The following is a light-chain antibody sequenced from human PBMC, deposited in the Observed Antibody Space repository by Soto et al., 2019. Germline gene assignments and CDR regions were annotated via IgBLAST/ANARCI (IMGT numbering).Light chain of an antibody. Sequence: EIVLTQSPGTLSLSPGERATLSCRASQSVSSSYLAWYQQKPGQAPRLLIYGVSSRATGIPDRFSGSVSGTDFTLTISRLESQDFAVYYCQQYGSSPGYTFGQGTKLEIK. CDR2: GVS. CDR1: QSVSSSY. CDR3: QQYGSSPGYT. V-gene: IGKV3-20*01. J-gene: IGKJ2*01.